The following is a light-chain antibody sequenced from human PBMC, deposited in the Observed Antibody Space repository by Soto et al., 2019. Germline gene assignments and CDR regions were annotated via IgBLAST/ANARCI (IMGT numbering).Light chain of an antibody. CDR2: GAS. V-gene: IGKV3-15*01. Sequence: EVVMTQSPATLSVSPGDRATLSCRASQSFTSNLSWYQQKPGQAPRLLIYGASARATGIPARFSGSGSGTEFTLTISSLQSDDVAFSFCQQYNNWPPLAFGQGTRLEIK. CDR1: QSFTSN. CDR3: QQYNNWPPLA. J-gene: IGKJ5*01.